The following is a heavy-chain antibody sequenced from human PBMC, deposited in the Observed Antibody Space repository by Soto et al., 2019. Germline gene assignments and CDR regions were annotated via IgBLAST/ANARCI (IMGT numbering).Heavy chain of an antibody. D-gene: IGHD3-22*01. J-gene: IGHJ3*02. CDR1: GGTFSSYT. Sequence: QVQLVQSGAEVTKPGSSVKVSCKASGGTFSSYTISWARQAPGQGLEWMGRIIPILGIANYAQKFQGRVTITADKSTSTAYMELSSLRSEDTAVYYCASRTYYYDSSGSLNDAFDIWGQGTMVTVSS. V-gene: IGHV1-69*02. CDR2: IIPILGIA. CDR3: ASRTYYYDSSGSLNDAFDI.